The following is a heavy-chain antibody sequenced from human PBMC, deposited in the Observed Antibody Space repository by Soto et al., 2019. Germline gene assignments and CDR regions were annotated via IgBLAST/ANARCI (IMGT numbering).Heavy chain of an antibody. V-gene: IGHV1-18*01. D-gene: IGHD3-3*01. Sequence: ASVKVSCKASGYTFTRYGISWVRQAPGQGLEWMGWISAYNGNTNYAQKLQGRVTMTTDTSTSTAYMELRSLRSDDTAVYYCARDRAGTIFGVVTGYYYYMDVWGKGTTVTVSS. CDR3: ARDRAGTIFGVVTGYYYYMDV. CDR2: ISAYNGNT. CDR1: GYTFTRYG. J-gene: IGHJ6*03.